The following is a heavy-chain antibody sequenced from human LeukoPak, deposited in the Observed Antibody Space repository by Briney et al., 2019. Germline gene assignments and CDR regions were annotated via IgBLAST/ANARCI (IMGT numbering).Heavy chain of an antibody. CDR1: GFTFSSYS. V-gene: IGHV3-21*04. CDR2: ISSSSSYI. D-gene: IGHD1-26*01. CDR3: AKDHTKRIVGATYNFDY. J-gene: IGHJ4*02. Sequence: PGGSLRLSCAASGFTFSSYSMNWVRQAPGKGLEWVSSISSSSSYIYYADSVKGRFTISRDNAKNSLYLQMNSLRAEDTAVYYCAKDHTKRIVGATYNFDYWGQGTLVTVSS.